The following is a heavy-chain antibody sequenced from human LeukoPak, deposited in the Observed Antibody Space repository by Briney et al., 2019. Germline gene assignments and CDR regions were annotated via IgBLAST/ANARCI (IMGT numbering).Heavy chain of an antibody. Sequence: SVKVSCKASGGTFSSYAISWVRQAPGQGLEWMGGIIPIFGTANYAQKFQGRVTITADESTSTAYMELSSLRSEDTAVYYCARVAGSGPGYYYYYYMDVWGKGTTVTISS. CDR2: IIPIFGTA. CDR1: GGTFSSYA. V-gene: IGHV1-69*01. D-gene: IGHD3-10*01. J-gene: IGHJ6*03. CDR3: ARVAGSGPGYYYYYYMDV.